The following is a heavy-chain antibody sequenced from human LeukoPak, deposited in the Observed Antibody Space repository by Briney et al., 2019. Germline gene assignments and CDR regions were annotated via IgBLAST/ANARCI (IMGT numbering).Heavy chain of an antibody. J-gene: IGHJ4*02. V-gene: IGHV3-11*01. Sequence: PGGSLRLSCAASGFTFSDYYMSWIRQAPGKGLEWVSYISASGSTIYYTDSVKGRFTISRDNAKNSLYLQMNSLRAEDTAVYYCARETRIAVAGGESFDYWGQGTLVTVSS. CDR1: GFTFSDYY. CDR3: ARETRIAVAGGESFDY. CDR2: ISASGSTI. D-gene: IGHD6-19*01.